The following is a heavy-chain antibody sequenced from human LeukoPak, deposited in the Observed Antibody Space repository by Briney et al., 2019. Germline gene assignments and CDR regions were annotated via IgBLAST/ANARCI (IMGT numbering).Heavy chain of an antibody. V-gene: IGHV3-21*01. D-gene: IGHD1-26*01. CDR3: ARDLLGWELHYFDY. Sequence: GGSLRLSCAASGFTFSTYNMNWVRQAPGKGLEWVSSISGSSSYIYYADSVKGRFSISRDNAKNSLYMQMNSLRAEDTAVYYCARDLLGWELHYFDYWGQGTLVTVSS. CDR2: ISGSSSYI. J-gene: IGHJ4*02. CDR1: GFTFSTYN.